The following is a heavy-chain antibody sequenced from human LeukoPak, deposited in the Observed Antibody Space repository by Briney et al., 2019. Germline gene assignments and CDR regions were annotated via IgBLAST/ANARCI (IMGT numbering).Heavy chain of an antibody. Sequence: GGSLRLSCAASGFTVSSNYMSWVRQAPGKGLEWVSVIYSGGSTYYADSVKGRSTISRDNSKNTLYLQMNSLRAEDTAVYYCAREWPNCSGGSCQSGDAFDIWGQGTMVTVSS. CDR3: AREWPNCSGGSCQSGDAFDI. CDR2: IYSGGST. J-gene: IGHJ3*02. V-gene: IGHV3-66*01. D-gene: IGHD2-15*01. CDR1: GFTVSSNY.